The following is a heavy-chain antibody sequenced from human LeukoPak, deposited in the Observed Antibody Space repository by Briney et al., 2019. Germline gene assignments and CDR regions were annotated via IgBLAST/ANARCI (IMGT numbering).Heavy chain of an antibody. J-gene: IGHJ6*03. Sequence: SVKVSCKASGGTFSSYAISWVRQAPGQGLEWMGGIIPIFGTANYAQKFQGRVTITTDESTSTAYMELSSLRSEDTAVYYCARGAGYCSSTSCFYYYYMDVWGKGTTVTVSS. CDR3: ARGAGYCSSTSCFYYYYMDV. CDR1: GGTFSSYA. D-gene: IGHD2-2*01. V-gene: IGHV1-69*05. CDR2: IIPIFGTA.